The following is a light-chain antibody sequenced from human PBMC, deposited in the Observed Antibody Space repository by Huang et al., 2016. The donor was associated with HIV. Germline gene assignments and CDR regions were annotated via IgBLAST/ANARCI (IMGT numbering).Light chain of an antibody. Sequence: EIVLTQSPDTLSLSPGQRATLSCRASQSLNKFLNWYQHKPGQAPRLLFYDASNRAAGIPARFNGSGSGTDFTLTITSLKPEDFAIYYCQQRSNSLTFGGWTKVEIK. V-gene: IGKV3-11*01. CDR2: DAS. CDR1: QSLNKF. CDR3: QQRSNSLT. J-gene: IGKJ4*01.